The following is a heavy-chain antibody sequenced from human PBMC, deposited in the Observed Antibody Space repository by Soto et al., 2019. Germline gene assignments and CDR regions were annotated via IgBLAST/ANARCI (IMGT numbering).Heavy chain of an antibody. CDR1: GFTFTAYP. Sequence: QVQLVQSGAEVKETGASVKVSCKTSGFTFTAYPLHWVRQAPGQGLEWMGFTNPSRGSAQYSQKFQCRVTMTRDTSLTTAYMEVNGLKSDDTALYFCARDADLLYAKSDYFGFDVWGQGTMVTVAS. V-gene: IGHV1-2*02. J-gene: IGHJ6*02. CDR2: TNPSRGSA. D-gene: IGHD3-10*01. CDR3: ARDADLLYAKSDYFGFDV.